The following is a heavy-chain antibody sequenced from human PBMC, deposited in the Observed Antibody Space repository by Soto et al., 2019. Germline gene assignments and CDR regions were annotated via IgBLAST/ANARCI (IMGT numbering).Heavy chain of an antibody. V-gene: IGHV1-18*01. CDR1: GYTFTSYG. CDR2: ISAYNGNT. J-gene: IGHJ3*02. CDR3: ARVGKKLGFGELFKDDAFDI. Sequence: QVQLVQSGAEVKKPGASVKVSCKASGYTFTSYGISWVRQAPGQGLEWMGWISAYNGNTKYAQKLQGRVTMTTDTSTNTAYRELRSLGSDDTAVYYCARVGKKLGFGELFKDDAFDIWEQWTMVTVSS. D-gene: IGHD3-10*01.